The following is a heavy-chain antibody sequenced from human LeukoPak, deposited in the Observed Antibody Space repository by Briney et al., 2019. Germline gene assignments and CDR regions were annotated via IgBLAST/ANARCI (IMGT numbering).Heavy chain of an antibody. CDR2: INPNSGGT. CDR3: ARDDNWGPDY. V-gene: IGHV1-2*02. CDR1: GYTFTDYH. J-gene: IGHJ4*02. D-gene: IGHD7-27*01. Sequence: ASVKVSCKASGYTFTDYHMHWVRQAPGQGLEWMGWINPNSGGTNYAQKFQGRFTMTRDTSINTLFMELSSLRSDDTAVYYCARDDNWGPDYWGQGTLVTVSS.